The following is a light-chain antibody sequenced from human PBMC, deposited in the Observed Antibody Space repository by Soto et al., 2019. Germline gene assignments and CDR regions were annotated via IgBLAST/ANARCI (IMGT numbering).Light chain of an antibody. V-gene: IGKV3-20*01. Sequence: MAWTQSNGTLSLSPGERATLSCRASQSVSSNYLAWYQQKPGQAPRLLIYGASSRATGIPDRFSGSGSGRDFTLTISRLEPEDFAVYYCHQYGRSPPITFGQGTRLEIK. CDR2: GAS. CDR1: QSVSSNY. CDR3: HQYGRSPPIT. J-gene: IGKJ5*01.